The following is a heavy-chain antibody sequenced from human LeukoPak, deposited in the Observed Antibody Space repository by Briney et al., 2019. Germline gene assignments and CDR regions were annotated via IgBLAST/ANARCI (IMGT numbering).Heavy chain of an antibody. D-gene: IGHD4-23*01. CDR2: IKQDGSEK. V-gene: IGHV3-7*01. J-gene: IGHJ4*02. CDR3: ARVGGNFAFDY. CDR1: GFTFSSDW. Sequence: GGSLRLSCAASGFTFSSDWMNWVRQAPGKGLEWVANIKQDGSEKNYVDSVKGRFTISRDNAKNSLYLQMNSLRAEDTAVYYCARVGGNFAFDYWGQGTLVTVSS.